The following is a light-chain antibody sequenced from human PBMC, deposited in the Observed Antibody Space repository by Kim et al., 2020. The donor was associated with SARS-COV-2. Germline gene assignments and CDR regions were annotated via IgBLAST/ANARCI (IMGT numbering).Light chain of an antibody. V-gene: IGLV3-9*01. CDR3: QVWDSSTAV. J-gene: IGLJ3*02. Sequence: VALGQTAMVACRGTFIGSKNVHWYQLKPGQAPVVVIYRDSNRPSGIPERFSGSNSGSTATLTISRAQDGDEADYFCQVWDSSTAVFGGGTKVTVL. CDR1: FIGSKN. CDR2: RDS.